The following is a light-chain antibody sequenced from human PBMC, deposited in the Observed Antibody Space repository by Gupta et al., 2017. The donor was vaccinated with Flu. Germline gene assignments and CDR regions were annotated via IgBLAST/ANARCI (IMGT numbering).Light chain of an antibody. CDR3: SSYTSSNVFPWV. CDR1: SDIVGYNY. J-gene: IGLJ3*02. Sequence: SDIVGYNYVSWYQQYPGKAPRLMIFEVSYRTSGLSSRFSGSKSGDTASLTISGLQAEDEAVYYCSSYTSSNVFPWVFGGGTKLTVL. V-gene: IGLV2-14*01. CDR2: EVS.